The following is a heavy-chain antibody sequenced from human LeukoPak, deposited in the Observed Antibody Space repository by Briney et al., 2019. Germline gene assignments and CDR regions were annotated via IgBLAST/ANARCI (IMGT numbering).Heavy chain of an antibody. Sequence: GGSLRLSCAASGFTFSNYGMHWVRQAPGKGLEWVSVISFDGSAKYYADSVKGRFTMSRDNSKNTLYLQMTSPRAEDTAVYYCAKDRVTAAGYYFDYWDQGTLVTVSS. D-gene: IGHD6-13*01. CDR2: ISFDGSAK. CDR3: AKDRVTAAGYYFDY. CDR1: GFTFSNYG. V-gene: IGHV3-30*18. J-gene: IGHJ4*02.